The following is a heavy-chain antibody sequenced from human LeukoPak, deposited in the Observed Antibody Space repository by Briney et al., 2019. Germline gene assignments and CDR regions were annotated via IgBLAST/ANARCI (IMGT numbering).Heavy chain of an antibody. CDR2: IDTSSSYT. D-gene: IGHD5-18*01. CDR1: GFTFSDYY. CDR3: ARGRLDIYGCTQHYFDY. V-gene: IGHV3-11*05. Sequence: PGGSLRLSCAASGFTFSDYYMSWIRQAPGKGLEWVSYIDTSSSYTNYADSVKGRFTISRDNAKNSLYLQMNSLRAEDTAVYYCARGRLDIYGCTQHYFDYWGQGTLVTVPS. J-gene: IGHJ4*02.